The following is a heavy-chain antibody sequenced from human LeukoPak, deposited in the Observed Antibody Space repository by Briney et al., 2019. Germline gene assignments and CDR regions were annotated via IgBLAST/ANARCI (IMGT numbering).Heavy chain of an antibody. CDR2: INPNSGDT. CDR1: GYTFTGYY. J-gene: IGHJ4*02. V-gene: IGHV1-2*02. Sequence: ASVKISCKASGYTFTGYYMHWVRQAPGQGLEWMGWINPNSGDTNYAQKFQGRVTMTRDTSINTAYMELSRLRSDDTAVYYCARDRSPAPGRSYGRGHFDYWGQGTLVTVSS. D-gene: IGHD5-18*01. CDR3: ARDRSPAPGRSYGRGHFDY.